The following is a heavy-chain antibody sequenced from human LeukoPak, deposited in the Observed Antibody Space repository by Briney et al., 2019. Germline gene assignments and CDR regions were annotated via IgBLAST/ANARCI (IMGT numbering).Heavy chain of an antibody. D-gene: IGHD4-17*01. J-gene: IGHJ6*03. CDR1: GGSISSGSYY. Sequence: SETLSLTCSVSGGSISSGSYYWSWIRQPAGKGLEWIGEINHSGSTNYNPSLKSRVTISVDTSKNQFSLKLSSVTAADTAVYYCARAPTLHYYYYYMDVWGKGTTVTVSS. CDR2: INHSGST. V-gene: IGHV4-61*10. CDR3: ARAPTLHYYYYYMDV.